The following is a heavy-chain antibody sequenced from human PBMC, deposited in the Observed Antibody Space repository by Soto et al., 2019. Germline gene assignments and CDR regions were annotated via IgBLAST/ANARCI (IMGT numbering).Heavy chain of an antibody. D-gene: IGHD1-1*01. CDR2: ISWNSGSI. CDR3: AKDIWNWNDPYYYYGMDV. V-gene: IGHV3-9*01. CDR1: GFTFDDYA. J-gene: IGHJ6*02. Sequence: GGSLRLSCAASGFTFDDYAMHWVRQAPGKGLEWVSGISWNSGSIGYADSVKGRFTISRDNAKNSPYLQMNSLRAEDTALYYCAKDIWNWNDPYYYYGMDVWGQGTTVTVSS.